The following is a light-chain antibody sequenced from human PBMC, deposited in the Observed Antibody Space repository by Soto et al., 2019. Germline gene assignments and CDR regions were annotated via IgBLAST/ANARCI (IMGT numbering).Light chain of an antibody. J-gene: IGLJ2*01. CDR2: LNSGGSH. CDR3: QTWGTGNVV. CDR1: SGHSSYA. V-gene: IGLV4-69*01. Sequence: QLVLTQSPSASASLGASVKLTCTLRSGHSSYAIAWHQQQPEKGPRYLMKLNSGGSHSKGDGIPDRFSGSSSGAERYLTISSLQSEDEADYYRQTWGTGNVVFGGGTKLTVL.